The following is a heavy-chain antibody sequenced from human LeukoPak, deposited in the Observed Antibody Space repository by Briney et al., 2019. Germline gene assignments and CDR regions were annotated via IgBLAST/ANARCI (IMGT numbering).Heavy chain of an antibody. CDR2: IYYSGST. Sequence: PSETLSLTCTVSGDAISNYYWSWIRQPPGKGLEWIAYIYYSGSTRNNPSLQSRVTISIDTSKNQISLKLSSVTAADTAVYYCARPLGNGYSYWYFDHWGRGTLVTVSS. D-gene: IGHD3-22*01. J-gene: IGHJ2*01. V-gene: IGHV4-59*01. CDR1: GDAISNYY. CDR3: ARPLGNGYSYWYFDH.